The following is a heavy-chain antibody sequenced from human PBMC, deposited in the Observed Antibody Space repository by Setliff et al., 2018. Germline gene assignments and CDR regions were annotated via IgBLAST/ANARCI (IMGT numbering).Heavy chain of an antibody. J-gene: IGHJ4*02. CDR1: GATFSSYA. V-gene: IGHV1-69*04. CDR3: AIPSSGNFYFDY. CDR2: INPSGGYT. D-gene: IGHD1-26*01. Sequence: SVKVSCKASGATFSSYAISWVRQAPGQGLEWMGMINPSGGYTIYAQKFQGRVTITADQSTRTAYMELSSLRSEDTAVYYCAIPSSGNFYFDYWGQGTLVTVS.